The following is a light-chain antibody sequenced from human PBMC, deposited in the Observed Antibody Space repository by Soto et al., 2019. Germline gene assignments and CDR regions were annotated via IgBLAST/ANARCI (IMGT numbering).Light chain of an antibody. CDR1: QGISTY. V-gene: IGKV1-9*01. J-gene: IGKJ5*01. Sequence: DMTLTQAPFFLSGCFGESGTATWRASQGISTYLAWYQQKPGKAPKLMIYAASTLQSGVPLSFSGSGYGTSFNLTISSLQPEDFATYYCQQLLSYPITFGQGTRLEIK. CDR3: QQLLSYPIT. CDR2: AAS.